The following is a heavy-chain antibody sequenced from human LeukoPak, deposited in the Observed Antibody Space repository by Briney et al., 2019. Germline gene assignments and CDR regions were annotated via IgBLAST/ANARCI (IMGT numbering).Heavy chain of an antibody. CDR3: AKCGTGSNFDY. CDR1: GFTFSDYN. D-gene: IGHD3-10*01. V-gene: IGHV3-21*06. CDR2: ISSSSTYI. Sequence: GGSLRLSCAASGFTFSDYNMNWVRQAPGKGLEWVSVISSSSTYIYYADSVKGRFTISRDNAKNSLYLQMNSLRAEDTAVYYCAKCGTGSNFDYWGQGMLVTVSS. J-gene: IGHJ4*02.